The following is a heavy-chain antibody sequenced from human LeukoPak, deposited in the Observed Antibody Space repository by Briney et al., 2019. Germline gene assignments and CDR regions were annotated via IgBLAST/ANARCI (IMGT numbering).Heavy chain of an antibody. CDR1: GGSISSSSYY. CDR2: IYYTGNT. Sequence: SETLSLTCTVSGGSISSSSYYWGWIRQPPGKGLEWIGTIYYTGNTYYNPSLKSRVTISVDTSKNQFSLKLYSVTAADTAVYYCARDSHGYCSGGSCYSGGWFDPWGQGTLVTVSS. D-gene: IGHD2-15*01. V-gene: IGHV4-39*07. CDR3: ARDSHGYCSGGSCYSGGWFDP. J-gene: IGHJ5*02.